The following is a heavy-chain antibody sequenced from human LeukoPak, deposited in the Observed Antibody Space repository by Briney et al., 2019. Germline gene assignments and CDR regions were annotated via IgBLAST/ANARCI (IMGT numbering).Heavy chain of an antibody. J-gene: IGHJ4*02. CDR3: ATDVTAVAGGDY. D-gene: IGHD6-19*01. V-gene: IGHV3-23*01. Sequence: GGSLRLSCAASGFTFSSYAMSWVRQAPGKGLEWVSVIGGSGGNIHYADSVKGRFTISRDNSKNTLYLQMDILRAEDTAVYYCATDVTAVAGGDYWGQGTLVTVSS. CDR2: IGGSGGNI. CDR1: GFTFSSYA.